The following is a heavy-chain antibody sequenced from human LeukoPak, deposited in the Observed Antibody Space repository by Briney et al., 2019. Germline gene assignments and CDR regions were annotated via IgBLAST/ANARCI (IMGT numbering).Heavy chain of an antibody. D-gene: IGHD1-1*01. CDR1: GFTFNIYG. Sequence: GGSLRLSCVVSGFTFNIYGIHWVRQTPGKGLEWVALISYDGSKKWYADAVKGRFTISRDNSQNTLYLHMDSLRTADTAVYYCAKDRSGMEYNFDFWGQGTLVTVSS. J-gene: IGHJ4*02. CDR3: AKDRSGMEYNFDF. V-gene: IGHV3-30*18. CDR2: ISYDGSKK.